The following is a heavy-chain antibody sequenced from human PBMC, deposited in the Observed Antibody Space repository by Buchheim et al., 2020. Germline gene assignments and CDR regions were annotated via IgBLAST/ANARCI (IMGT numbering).Heavy chain of an antibody. CDR1: GGSISSGGYY. V-gene: IGHV4-31*03. CDR3: ARDLWRKVTYYDFWSGYSDGMDV. Sequence: QVQLQESGPGLVKPSQTLSLTCTVSGGSISSGGYYWSWIRQHPGKGLEWIGYIYYSGSTYYNPSLKSRVTISVDTSKNQFSLKLSSVTAADTAVYYCARDLWRKVTYYDFWSGYSDGMDVWGQGTT. J-gene: IGHJ6*02. CDR2: IYYSGST. D-gene: IGHD3-3*01.